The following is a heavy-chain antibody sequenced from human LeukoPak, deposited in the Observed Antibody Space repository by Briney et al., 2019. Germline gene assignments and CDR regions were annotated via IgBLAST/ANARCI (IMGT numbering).Heavy chain of an antibody. CDR2: IKSKTDGGTT. Sequence: GGSLRLSCAASGFTFSNAWMSWVRQAPGKGLEWVGRIKSKTDGGTTDYAAPVKGRFTISRDDSKNTLYLQMNSLKTEDTAVYYCTTGITMIVQYYFDYWGQGTLVTVPS. CDR1: GFTFSNAW. V-gene: IGHV3-15*01. J-gene: IGHJ4*02. CDR3: TTGITMIVQYYFDY. D-gene: IGHD3-22*01.